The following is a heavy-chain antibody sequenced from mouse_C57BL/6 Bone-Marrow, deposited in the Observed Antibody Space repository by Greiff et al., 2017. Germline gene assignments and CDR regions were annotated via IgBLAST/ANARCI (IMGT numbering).Heavy chain of an antibody. CDR3: ARRGSFYFDY. CDR2: IYPRSGNT. J-gene: IGHJ2*01. Sequence: QVQLQQSGAELARPGASVKLSCKASGYTFTSYGISWVNQRTGQGLEWIGEIYPRSGNTYYNEKFKGKATLTADKSSSTAYMELRSLTSEDSAVSFCARRGSFYFDYWGQGTTLTVSS. CDR1: GYTFTSYG. V-gene: IGHV1-81*01.